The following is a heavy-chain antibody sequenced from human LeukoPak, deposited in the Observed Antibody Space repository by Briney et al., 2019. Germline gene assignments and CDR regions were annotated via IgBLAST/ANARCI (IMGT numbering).Heavy chain of an antibody. Sequence: GGSLRLSCAASGFTFNSFGMHWVRQAPGKGVEWVAVISFDGSNYSFPDSVKGRFTISRDNSKNTLYLQINSLKADDTAVYYCAKDYDSSGCAAFDIWGQGTMVTVSS. CDR1: GFTFNSFG. CDR2: ISFDGSNY. V-gene: IGHV3-30*18. D-gene: IGHD3-22*01. CDR3: AKDYDSSGCAAFDI. J-gene: IGHJ3*02.